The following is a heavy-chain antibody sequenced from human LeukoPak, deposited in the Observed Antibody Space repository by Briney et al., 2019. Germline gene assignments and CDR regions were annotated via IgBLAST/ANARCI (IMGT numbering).Heavy chain of an antibody. V-gene: IGHV3-23*01. D-gene: IGHD3-22*01. Sequence: PGGSLRLSCAGSGFSFNNYALAWVRQAPGKGLEWVSSISGSGDSTYYADSVKGLFTISRDNSANTLYLQMNSLRAEDTAVYYCARDRYYYDSSGYWGFHYTFYGLDVWGQGTTVTVFS. CDR1: GFSFNNYA. CDR2: ISGSGDST. J-gene: IGHJ6*02. CDR3: ARDRYYYDSSGYWGFHYTFYGLDV.